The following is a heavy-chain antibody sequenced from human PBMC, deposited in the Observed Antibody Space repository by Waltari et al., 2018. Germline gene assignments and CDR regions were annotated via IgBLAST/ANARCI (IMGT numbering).Heavy chain of an antibody. J-gene: IGHJ6*02. CDR1: GGTFSSYA. CDR2: IIPIFGTA. D-gene: IGHD2-2*01. CDR3: ARDDIVVVPAAMGYYYGMDV. V-gene: IGHV1-69*08. Sequence: QVQLVQSGAEVKKPGSSVKVSCKASGGTFSSYAISWVRQPPGQGLEWMGRIIPIFGTANYAQKFQGRVTITADKSTSTAYMELSSLRSEDTAVYYCARDDIVVVPAAMGYYYGMDVWGQGTTVTVSS.